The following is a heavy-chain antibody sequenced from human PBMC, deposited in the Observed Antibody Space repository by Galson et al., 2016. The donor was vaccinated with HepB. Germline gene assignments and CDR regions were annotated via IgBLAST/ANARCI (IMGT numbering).Heavy chain of an antibody. Sequence: QSGAEVKKLGESLRISCKGSGYGFTSYWISWVRQMPGKGLEWMGRIDPRDSYTNYSPSFQGHVTISVDKSINTAYLQWSSLKASDTAMYYCARHGGGGPGWSSGYYGMDVWGQGTTVTVSS. CDR2: IDPRDSYT. CDR1: GYGFTSYW. J-gene: IGHJ6*02. CDR3: ARHGGGGPGWSSGYYGMDV. V-gene: IGHV5-10-1*01. D-gene: IGHD6-19*01.